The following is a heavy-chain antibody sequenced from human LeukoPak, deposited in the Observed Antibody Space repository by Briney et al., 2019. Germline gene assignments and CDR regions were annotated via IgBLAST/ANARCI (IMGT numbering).Heavy chain of an antibody. J-gene: IGHJ4*02. CDR2: ISSNSIYI. Sequence: PGGSLRLSCVASGFTFSSYTMNWVRQAPGKGLEWVSSISSNSIYIYYADSVKGRFTISRDNAKSSLYLQMNSLRAEDTAVYYCGKTPTYGDYDNYLDHWGQGTLVTVSS. CDR3: GKTPTYGDYDNYLDH. D-gene: IGHD4-17*01. V-gene: IGHV3-21*01. CDR1: GFTFSSYT.